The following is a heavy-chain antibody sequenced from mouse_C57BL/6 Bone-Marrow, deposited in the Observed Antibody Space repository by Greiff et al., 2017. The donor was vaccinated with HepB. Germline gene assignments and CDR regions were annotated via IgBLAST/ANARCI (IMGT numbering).Heavy chain of an antibody. Sequence: QVQLKESGAELVKPGASVKLSCKASGYTFTSYWMHWVKQRPGQGLEWIGMIHPNSGSTNYNEKFKSKATLTVDKSSSTAYMQLSSLTSEDSAVYYCARSITWYFDVWGTGTTVTVSS. CDR2: IHPNSGST. V-gene: IGHV1-64*01. CDR3: ARSITWYFDV. CDR1: GYTFTSYW. D-gene: IGHD1-1*01. J-gene: IGHJ1*03.